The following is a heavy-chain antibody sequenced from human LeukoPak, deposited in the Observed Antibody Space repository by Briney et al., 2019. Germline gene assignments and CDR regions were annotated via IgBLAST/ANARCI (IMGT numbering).Heavy chain of an antibody. CDR2: ISDCGSTT. Sequence: GGSLRLSCEASGFTFSSYEMNWVRQAPGKGLEWVSYISDCGSTTFYADCVKGRFTISRDNAKSSLYLQMDSLRGEGTAVYYCARDQSGWYLALDLWGQGTMVTVSS. J-gene: IGHJ3*01. CDR1: GFTFSSYE. CDR3: ARDQSGWYLALDL. V-gene: IGHV3-48*03. D-gene: IGHD6-19*01.